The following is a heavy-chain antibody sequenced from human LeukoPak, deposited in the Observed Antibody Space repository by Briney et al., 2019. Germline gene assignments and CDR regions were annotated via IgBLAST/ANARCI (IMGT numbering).Heavy chain of an antibody. V-gene: IGHV3-23*01. D-gene: IGHD3-22*01. CDR1: GFTFSSYA. CDR2: ISGSCDNT. J-gene: IGHJ4*02. Sequence: PGGSLRLSCAASGFTFSSYAMSWVRQAPGKGLEWVSGISGSCDNTYYADSVKGRFTISRDNSKNTLYVQVNSLGTEDTAAYYCAKGSYYDSSGSFYFDYWGQGTLVTVSS. CDR3: AKGSYYDSSGSFYFDY.